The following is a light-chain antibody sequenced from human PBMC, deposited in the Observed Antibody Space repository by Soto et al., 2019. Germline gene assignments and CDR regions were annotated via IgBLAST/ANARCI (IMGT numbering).Light chain of an antibody. Sequence: QSALTQPASVSGSPGQSITISCTGTSSDVGGYNYVSWHQQHPGKAPKVLIYDVDIRPSGVSGRFSGSKSANTASLTISGLQPEDEADYYCSSYTSTSTLVFGGGTKVTVL. CDR3: SSYTSTSTLV. CDR1: SSDVGGYNY. J-gene: IGLJ2*01. CDR2: DVD. V-gene: IGLV2-14*03.